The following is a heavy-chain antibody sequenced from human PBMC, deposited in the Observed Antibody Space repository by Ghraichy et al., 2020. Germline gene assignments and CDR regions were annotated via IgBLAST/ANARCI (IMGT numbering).Heavy chain of an antibody. D-gene: IGHD3-3*02. CDR1: GFAFGTYA. CDR3: AREHISTWFLFDF. Sequence: GGSLRLSCAASGFAFGTYAMGWVRQAPGKGLEWVATISGGVGTNTFFGDSVEGRFSISRDTSQNTVYLQMNSLRAGDTAVYYCAREHISTWFLFDFWGQGTPVTVSS. J-gene: IGHJ4*02. V-gene: IGHV3-23*01. CDR2: ISGGVGTNT.